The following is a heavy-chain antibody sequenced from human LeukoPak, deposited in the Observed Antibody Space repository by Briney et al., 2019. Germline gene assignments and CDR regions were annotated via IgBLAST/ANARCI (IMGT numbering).Heavy chain of an antibody. V-gene: IGHV3-48*03. D-gene: IGHD1-26*01. J-gene: IGHJ4*02. Sequence: TGGSLRLSCAASGFSFSSYEMNWVRQAPGKGLEWVSYISSSGSTIYQADSVKGRFTISRDNAKNSLYLQMNSLRAEDTAVYYCARDGRLPPEVLPRYFDYWGQGTLVTVSS. CDR2: ISSSGSTI. CDR1: GFSFSSYE. CDR3: ARDGRLPPEVLPRYFDY.